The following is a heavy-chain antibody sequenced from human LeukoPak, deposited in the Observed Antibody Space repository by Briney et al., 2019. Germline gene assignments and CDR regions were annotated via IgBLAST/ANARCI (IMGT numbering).Heavy chain of an antibody. V-gene: IGHV4-59*01. CDR2: IYHNGKT. CDR3: ARASEGIGFFDY. J-gene: IGHJ4*02. D-gene: IGHD2-2*03. CDR1: GGSFSNDY. Sequence: SETLSLTCTVSGGSFSNDYWSWIRQPPGKGLEWIGYIYHNGKTNYNPSLTSRLTISLDTSKTQFSLNLISMTAADMAIYYCARASEGIGFFDYWGQGILVTVSS.